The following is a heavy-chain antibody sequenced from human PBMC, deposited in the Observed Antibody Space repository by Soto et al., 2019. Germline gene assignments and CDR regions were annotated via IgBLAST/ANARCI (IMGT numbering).Heavy chain of an antibody. CDR3: AKGELRYFDWLRPDDAFDI. J-gene: IGHJ3*02. V-gene: IGHV3-23*01. D-gene: IGHD3-9*01. Sequence: LRLSCAASGFTFSSYAMSWVRQAPGKGLEWVSAISGSGGSTYYADSVKGRFTISRDNSKNTLYLQMNSLRAEDTAVYYCAKGELRYFDWLRPDDAFDIWGQGTMVTVSS. CDR2: ISGSGGST. CDR1: GFTFSSYA.